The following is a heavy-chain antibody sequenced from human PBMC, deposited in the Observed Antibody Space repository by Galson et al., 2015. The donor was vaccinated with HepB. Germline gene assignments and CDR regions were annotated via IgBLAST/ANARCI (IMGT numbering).Heavy chain of an antibody. J-gene: IGHJ4*02. V-gene: IGHV1-69*02. CDR3: ASWLHYYGSGNVGYY. Sequence: SVKVSCKASGGTFSSYTISWVRQAPGQGLEWMGRIIPILGIANYAQKFQGRVTITADKSTSTAYMELSSLRSEDTAVYYCASWLHYYGSGNVGYYWVQGTLVTVSS. D-gene: IGHD3-10*01. CDR1: GGTFSSYT. CDR2: IIPILGIA.